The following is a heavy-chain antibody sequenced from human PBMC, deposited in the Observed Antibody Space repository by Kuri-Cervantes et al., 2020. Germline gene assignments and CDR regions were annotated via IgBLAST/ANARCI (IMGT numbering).Heavy chain of an antibody. CDR3: ARDRALRFSGGFGGYYGMDV. J-gene: IGHJ6*02. D-gene: IGHD3-3*01. V-gene: IGHV3-66*01. Sequence: GGSLRLSCAASGFTVSSNYMSWVRQAPGKGLEWVSVIYSGGSTYYADSVKGRFTISRDNSKNTLYLQMNSLRAEDTAVYYCARDRALRFSGGFGGYYGMDVWGQGTTVTVSS. CDR1: GFTVSSNY. CDR2: IYSGGST.